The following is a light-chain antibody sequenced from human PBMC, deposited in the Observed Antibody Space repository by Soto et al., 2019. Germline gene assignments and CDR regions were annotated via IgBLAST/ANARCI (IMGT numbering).Light chain of an antibody. V-gene: IGKV1-17*01. CDR1: QGIRND. Sequence: DIQMTQSPSSLSASVGDRVTITCRASQGIRNDLGWYQQKPGKAPKRLIYAASSLQSGVPSRFXXXGSXXXXXXXXXXXQPEDFATYYCLQHNSYPYTFGQGTKLEIK. CDR2: AAS. J-gene: IGKJ2*01. CDR3: LQHNSYPYT.